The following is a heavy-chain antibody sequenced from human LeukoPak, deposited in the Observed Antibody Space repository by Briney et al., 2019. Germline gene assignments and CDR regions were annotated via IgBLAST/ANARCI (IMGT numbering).Heavy chain of an antibody. CDR3: ATDSRFRRGFDY. CDR2: IIPILGIA. D-gene: IGHD3-10*01. CDR1: GGTFSSYA. J-gene: IGHJ4*02. V-gene: IGHV1-69*04. Sequence: SVKVSCKASGGTFSSYAISWVRQAPGQGLEWMGRIIPILGIANYAQKFQGRVTITADKSTSTAYMELSSLRSEDTAVYYCATDSRFRRGFDYWGQGTLVTVSS.